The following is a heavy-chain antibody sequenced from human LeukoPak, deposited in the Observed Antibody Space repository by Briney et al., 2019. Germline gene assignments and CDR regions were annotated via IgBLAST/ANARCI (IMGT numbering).Heavy chain of an antibody. D-gene: IGHD3-10*01. J-gene: IGHJ4*02. Sequence: SETLSLTCIVSGDSINTNTYYWGWIRQPPGKGLEWIGSIYYTGSTNYNPSPKSRVTISVDTSKNQFSLKLSSVTAADTAVYYCASRSRLGITMVRGVSPFDYWGQGTLVTVSS. V-gene: IGHV4-39*07. CDR2: IYYTGST. CDR3: ASRSRLGITMVRGVSPFDY. CDR1: GDSINTNTYY.